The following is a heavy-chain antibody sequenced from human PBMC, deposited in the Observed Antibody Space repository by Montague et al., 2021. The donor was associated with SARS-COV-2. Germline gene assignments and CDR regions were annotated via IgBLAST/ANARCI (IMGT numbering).Heavy chain of an antibody. D-gene: IGHD6-19*01. J-gene: IGHJ4*02. CDR1: GESIDRDTYY. Sequence: SETLSLTCIVSGESIDRDTYYWGWIRQSPGKGLEWIGSLPSSGSTYYNPSLRSRVTISMDTSKNHFSLKVNSVTATDTAVYFCARPGSVSGWFYFDDWGQGTLVSASS. CDR3: ARPGSVSGWFYFDD. CDR2: LPSSGST. V-gene: IGHV4-39*02.